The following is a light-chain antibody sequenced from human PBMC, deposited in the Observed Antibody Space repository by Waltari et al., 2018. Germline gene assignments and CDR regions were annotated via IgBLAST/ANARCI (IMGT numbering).Light chain of an antibody. CDR3: ETWDSNTRV. Sequence: QPVLTQSSSASASLGSSVKLTCTLSSGHSSYIIAWHQQQPGKGPRYLMKLEGSGSYNKGSGVPDRFSGSSSGADRYLTISNLQSEDEADYYCETWDSNTRVFGGGTKLTVL. CDR1: SGHSSYI. J-gene: IGLJ3*02. V-gene: IGLV4-60*03. CDR2: LEGSGSY.